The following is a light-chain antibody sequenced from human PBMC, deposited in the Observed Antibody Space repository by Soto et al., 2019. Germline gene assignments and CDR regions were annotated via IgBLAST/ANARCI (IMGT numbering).Light chain of an antibody. CDR3: QQRNICPPVT. CDR1: QSVSSSY. V-gene: IGKV3D-20*02. J-gene: IGKJ5*01. Sequence: EIVLTQSPGTLSLSPGGRATLSCRASQSVSSSYLAWYQQKPGQAPRLLLYGAFNRATGIPARFSGSGSGTDFTLTISSLEPEDYAVYYCQQRNICPPVTFGQGTRLEIK. CDR2: GAF.